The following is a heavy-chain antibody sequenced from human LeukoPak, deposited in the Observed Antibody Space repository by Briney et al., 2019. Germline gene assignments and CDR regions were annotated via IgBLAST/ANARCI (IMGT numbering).Heavy chain of an antibody. CDR1: GFTFSSYT. CDR3: ARDLLATHFDY. CDR2: ISSSNYI. Sequence: GGSLRLSCAASGFTFSSYTMNWVRQAPGKGLEWVSSISSSNYIYYADSVKGRFTISRDNAKNSLYLQMNSLRAEDTAVYYCARDLLATHFDYWGQGTLVTVSS. V-gene: IGHV3-21*01. J-gene: IGHJ4*02. D-gene: IGHD3-3*02.